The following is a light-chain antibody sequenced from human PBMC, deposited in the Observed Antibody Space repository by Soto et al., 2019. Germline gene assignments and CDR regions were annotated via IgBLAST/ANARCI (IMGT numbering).Light chain of an antibody. CDR2: GAS. Sequence: EIVMTQSPATLSVSPGERANLSCRASQSVSSNLAWYQQKPGQAPRLLIYGASTRATGIPARFSGSGSGTEFTLTISSLQSEDFAVYYCQQYNNWPQTVGQGTKVDIK. J-gene: IGKJ1*01. CDR1: QSVSSN. V-gene: IGKV3-15*01. CDR3: QQYNNWPQT.